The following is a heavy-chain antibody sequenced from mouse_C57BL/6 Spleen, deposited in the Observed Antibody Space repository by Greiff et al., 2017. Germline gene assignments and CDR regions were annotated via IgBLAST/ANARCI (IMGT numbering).Heavy chain of an antibody. CDR2: ISSGSSTI. CDR1: GFTFSDYG. D-gene: IGHD2-4*01. Sequence: EVKVVESGGGLVKPGGSLKLSCAASGFTFSDYGMHWVRQAPEKGLEWVAYISSGSSTIYYADTVKGRFTISRDNAKNTLFLQMTSLRSEDTAMYYCARPSYDYDFAYWGQGTLVTVS. J-gene: IGHJ3*01. V-gene: IGHV5-17*01. CDR3: ARPSYDYDFAY.